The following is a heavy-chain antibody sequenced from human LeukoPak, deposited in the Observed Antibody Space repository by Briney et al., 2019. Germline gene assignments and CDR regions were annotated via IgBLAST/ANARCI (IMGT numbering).Heavy chain of an antibody. CDR1: GFTFSSYW. Sequence: GGSPRLSCAASGFTFSSYWMSWVRQAPGKGLEWVANIKQDGSEKYYADSVKGRFTISRDNSKNTLYLQMNSLRAEDTAVYYCARDLVATADLPLYYYYYGMDVWGQGTTVTVSS. CDR3: ARDLVATADLPLYYYYYGMDV. D-gene: IGHD5-12*01. V-gene: IGHV3-7*01. CDR2: IKQDGSEK. J-gene: IGHJ6*02.